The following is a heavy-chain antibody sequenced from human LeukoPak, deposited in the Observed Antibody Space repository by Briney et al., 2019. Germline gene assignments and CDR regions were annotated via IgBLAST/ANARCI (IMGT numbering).Heavy chain of an antibody. V-gene: IGHV5-51*01. CDR2: IYPGDSDT. J-gene: IGHJ5*02. CDR3: ARHSSGTMRGDNWFDP. Sequence: KVSCKPSGFTFIGFHIHWVRQMPGKGLEWMGIIYPGDSDTRYSPSFQGQVTISADKSISTAYLQWSSLKASDTAMCYCARHSSGTMRGDNWFDPWGQGTLVTVSS. D-gene: IGHD1-7*01. CDR1: GFTFIGFH.